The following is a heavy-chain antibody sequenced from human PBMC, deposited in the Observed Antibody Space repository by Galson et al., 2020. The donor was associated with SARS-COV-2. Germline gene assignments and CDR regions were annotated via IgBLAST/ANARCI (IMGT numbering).Heavy chain of an antibody. D-gene: IGHD2-2*01. CDR2: ISAYNGNT. CDR1: GYTFTSYG. CDR3: ARVAYIVVVPAAHYYMYV. J-gene: IGHJ6*03. Sequence: ASVKVSCKASGYTFTSYGISWVRQAPGQGLEWMGWISAYNGNTNYAQKLQGRVTMTTDTSTSTAYMELRSLRSDDTAVYYCARVAYIVVVPAAHYYMYVWGKGTTVTVSS. V-gene: IGHV1-18*01.